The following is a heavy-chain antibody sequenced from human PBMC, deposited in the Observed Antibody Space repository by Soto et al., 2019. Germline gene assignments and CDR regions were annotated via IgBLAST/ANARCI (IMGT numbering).Heavy chain of an antibody. Sequence: PGGSLRLSCAASGFTFSSYGMHWVRQAPGKGLEWVAVISYYGSNKYYADSVKVRFTISRDNSKNTLYLQMNSLRAEDTAVYYCAGGVGTTYPFDYRGQGTLVTLSS. CDR2: ISYYGSNK. V-gene: IGHV3-30*03. CDR1: GFTFSSYG. J-gene: IGHJ4*02. CDR3: AGGVGTTYPFDY. D-gene: IGHD1-26*01.